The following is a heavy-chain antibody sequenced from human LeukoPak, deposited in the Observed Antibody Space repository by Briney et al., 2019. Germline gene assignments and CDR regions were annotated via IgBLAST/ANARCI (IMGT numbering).Heavy chain of an antibody. D-gene: IGHD3-16*01. CDR1: GFICSDYA. CDR2: ISSSGSGGNT. J-gene: IGHJ4*02. Sequence: GGSLRLSCTASGFICSDYAMSWARQAPGKGLEWVAGISSSGSGGNTYYADSVKGRFTIPRDNAKNSLYLQMNSLRAEDTAVYYCARDFLHGGEDYWGQGTLVTVSS. V-gene: IGHV3-48*01. CDR3: ARDFLHGGEDY.